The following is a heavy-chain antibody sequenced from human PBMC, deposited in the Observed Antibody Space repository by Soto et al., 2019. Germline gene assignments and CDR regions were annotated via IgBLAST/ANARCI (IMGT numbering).Heavy chain of an antibody. CDR1: GDTFSSYT. CDR3: ARSYYGSGSYYNRLNYYYYYGMDV. D-gene: IGHD3-10*01. J-gene: IGHJ6*02. Sequence: GASVKVSCKASGDTFSSYTITWVRQAPGQGLEWMGRIIPILGIANYAQKFQGRVTITADKSTSTAYMELSSLRSEDTAVYYCARSYYGSGSYYNRLNYYYYYGMDVWGQGTTVTVSS. V-gene: IGHV1-69*02. CDR2: IIPILGIA.